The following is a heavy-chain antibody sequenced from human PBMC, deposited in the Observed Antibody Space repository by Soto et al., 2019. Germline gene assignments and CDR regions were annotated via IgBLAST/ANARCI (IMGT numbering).Heavy chain of an antibody. CDR3: AKFLRGIERAAVYSYYYHGMDV. CDR2: MSDDGDNT. V-gene: IGHV3-23*01. CDR1: GFRFYSHA. J-gene: IGHJ6*02. D-gene: IGHD1-20*01. Sequence: DVQLLESGGGLVQPGGSLRLSCAAYGFRFYSHAMSWVRQSPGKGPEWVSAMSDDGDNTYYADSVHGRFFISRYNVRKKVYRQMNSLGAVDTAIYYCAKFLRGIERAAVYSYYYHGMDVWCQGTAVTVAS.